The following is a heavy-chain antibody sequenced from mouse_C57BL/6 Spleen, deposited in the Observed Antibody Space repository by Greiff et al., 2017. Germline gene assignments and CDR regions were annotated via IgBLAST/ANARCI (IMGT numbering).Heavy chain of an antibody. V-gene: IGHV1-64*01. D-gene: IGHD3-1*01. Sequence: QVHVKQPGAELVKPGASVKLSCKASGYTFTSYWMHWVKQRPGQGLAWIGMIHPNSGSTNYNEKFKSKATLTVDKSSSTAYMQLSSLTSEDSAVYYCAGGSKEAYWGQGTLVTVSA. CDR2: IHPNSGST. CDR1: GYTFTSYW. CDR3: AGGSKEAY. J-gene: IGHJ3*01.